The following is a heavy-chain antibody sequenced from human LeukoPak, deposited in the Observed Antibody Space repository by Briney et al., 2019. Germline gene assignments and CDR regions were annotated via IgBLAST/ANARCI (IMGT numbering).Heavy chain of an antibody. CDR2: MNPNSGNT. D-gene: IGHD6-13*01. CDR3: AGAAAGTDWFDP. J-gene: IGHJ5*02. V-gene: IGHV1-8*01. Sequence: ASVKVSCKASGYTFTSYDINWVRQATGQGLEWMGWMNPNSGNTGYAQKFQGRVTMTRNTSLSTAYMELSSLRSEDTAVYYCAGAAAGTDWFDPWGQGTLVTVSS. CDR1: GYTFTSYD.